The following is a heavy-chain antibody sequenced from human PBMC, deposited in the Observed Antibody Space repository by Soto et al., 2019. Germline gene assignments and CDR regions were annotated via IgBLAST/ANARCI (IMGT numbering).Heavy chain of an antibody. CDR3: AKRRGAGGHFDY. J-gene: IGHJ4*02. CDR1: GFTFSSYA. Sequence: PVGSLRLSCAASGFTFSSYAVGWVRQGPGKGLEWVAVVSIGGSTHYADSVRGRFTISRDNSKNTLSLQMNSLTAEDTAVYFCAKRRGAGGHFDYWGQGALVTVSS. CDR2: VSIGGST. D-gene: IGHD2-15*01. V-gene: IGHV3-23*01.